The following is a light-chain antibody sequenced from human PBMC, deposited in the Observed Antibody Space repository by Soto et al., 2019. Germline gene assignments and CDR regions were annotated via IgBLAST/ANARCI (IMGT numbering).Light chain of an antibody. J-gene: IGKJ3*01. CDR1: QGIRND. CDR2: AAS. Sequence: AIQMTQSPSSLSASVGDRVTITCRASQGIRNDLGWYQQKPGKAPKLLIYAASSLQSGVQSRFSVSGSGTDFTLTISSLQPEDFATYYCLQDYNYPFTFGPGTKVDIK. V-gene: IGKV1-6*01. CDR3: LQDYNYPFT.